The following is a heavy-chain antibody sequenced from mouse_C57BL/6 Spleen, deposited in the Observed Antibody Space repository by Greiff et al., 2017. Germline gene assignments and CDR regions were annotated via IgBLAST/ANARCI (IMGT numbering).Heavy chain of an antibody. V-gene: IGHV1-82*01. CDR1: GYAFSSSW. CDR2: IYPGDGDT. D-gene: IGHD1-1*01. Sequence: VNVVESGPELVKPGASVKISCKASGYAFSSSWMNWVKQRPGKGLEWIGRIYPGDGDTNYNGKFKGKATLTADKSSSTAYMQLSSLTSEDSAVYFCARSHNYGSSYPAYWGQGTLVTVSA. J-gene: IGHJ3*01. CDR3: ARSHNYGSSYPAY.